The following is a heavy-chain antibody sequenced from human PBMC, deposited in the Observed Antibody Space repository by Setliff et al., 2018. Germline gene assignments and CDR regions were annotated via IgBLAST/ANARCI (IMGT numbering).Heavy chain of an antibody. CDR1: GFIFSNYF. CDR2: VTTTGGFT. D-gene: IGHD3-10*01. CDR3: VKVKKPLIRGSGFDY. J-gene: IGHJ4*02. V-gene: IGHV3-11*06. Sequence: GGSLRLSCEGSGFIFSNYFMSWFRQAPGKGLEWLSYVTTTGGFTKEADSVKGRFTISRDNSENTLFLQMTSLRPEDTGVCYCVKVKKPLIRGSGFDYWGRGTLVTVSS.